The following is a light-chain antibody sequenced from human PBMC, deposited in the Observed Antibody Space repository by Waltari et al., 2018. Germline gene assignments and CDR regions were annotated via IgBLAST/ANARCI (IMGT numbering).Light chain of an antibody. V-gene: IGKV3-15*01. CDR3: QQYNYYYS. CDR1: QRIATN. J-gene: IGKJ2*01. Sequence: IVMTQSPGTLSLSPGEGATLSCRARQRIATNVAWYQQKPGQGPRLLISEASTRVAGVPARFSGSGSGTEFTLTISSLQSEDFAVYYCQQYNYYYSFGQGTRLEMK. CDR2: EAS.